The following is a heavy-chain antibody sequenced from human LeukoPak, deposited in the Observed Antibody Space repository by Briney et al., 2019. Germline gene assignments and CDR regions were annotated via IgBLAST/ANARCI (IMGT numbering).Heavy chain of an antibody. CDR3: ARDSRYVNDFLSGYYIGAFDY. CDR1: GFTFSSYG. D-gene: IGHD3-3*01. J-gene: IGHJ4*02. CDR2: INPDGSVT. V-gene: IGHV3-74*01. Sequence: PGRSLRLSCAASGFTFSSYGMHWVRQPPGKGLVWVSRINPDGSVTTHADSVEGRFTISRDNSKNTLYLQMNSLRAEDTAVYYCARDSRYVNDFLSGYYIGAFDYWGQGTLVTVSS.